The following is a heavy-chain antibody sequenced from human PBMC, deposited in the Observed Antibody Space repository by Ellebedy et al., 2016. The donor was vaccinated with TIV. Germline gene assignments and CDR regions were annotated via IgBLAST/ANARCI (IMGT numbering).Heavy chain of an antibody. V-gene: IGHV4-59*02. CDR3: ARYGDYPGWFDP. CDR1: GGSVSSYY. D-gene: IGHD4-17*01. J-gene: IGHJ5*02. Sequence: SETLSLXCTVSGGSVSSYYWSWIRQPPGKGPEWIGFIYYSGSTDFNPSLKSRVTLSVDTSKNQFSLKLSSVTAADTAVYYCARYGDYPGWFDPWGQGTLVTVSS. CDR2: IYYSGST.